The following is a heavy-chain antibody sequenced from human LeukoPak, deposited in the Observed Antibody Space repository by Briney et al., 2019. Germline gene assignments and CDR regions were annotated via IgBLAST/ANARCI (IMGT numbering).Heavy chain of an antibody. D-gene: IGHD6-13*01. CDR1: GFTFSSHA. CDR3: AKIAAGGYYYYYMDV. CDR2: ISGSGGST. V-gene: IGHV3-23*01. J-gene: IGHJ6*03. Sequence: PGGSLRLSCAASGFTFSSHAMSGVRQAPGKGLEWVSAISGSGGSTYYADSVKGRFTISRDNSKNTRYLQMNSLRAEDTAVYYFAKIAAGGYYYYYMDVWGKGTTVTVSS.